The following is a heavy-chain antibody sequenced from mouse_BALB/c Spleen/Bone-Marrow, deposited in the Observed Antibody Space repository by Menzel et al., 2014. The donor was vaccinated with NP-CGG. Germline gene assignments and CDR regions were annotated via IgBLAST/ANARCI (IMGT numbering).Heavy chain of an antibody. CDR1: GFNVKDTY. CDR2: IDPANGNT. V-gene: IGHV14-3*02. Sequence: EVQLQQSGAELVKPGASVKLSCTASGFNVKDTYMHWVKQRPEQGLEWIGRIDPANGNTKYDPKFQGKATITADTSSNTACLQLSSLTSEDTAVYYCARSYYYGRGYFDYWGQGTTLTVSS. CDR3: ARSYYYGRGYFDY. D-gene: IGHD1-1*01. J-gene: IGHJ2*01.